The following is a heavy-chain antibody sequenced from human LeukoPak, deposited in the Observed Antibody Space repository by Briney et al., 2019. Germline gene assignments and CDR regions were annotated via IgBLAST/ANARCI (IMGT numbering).Heavy chain of an antibody. CDR1: GFTFSSYA. Sequence: PGGSLRLSCTASGFTFSSYAMGWVRQAPGKGLEWVSAISGSGGSTSYADSVKGRFTIPRDNSKSTLDLQMSSLRAEDTAVYYCARYGPSASGRSLDYWGQGTLVTVSS. J-gene: IGHJ4*02. CDR3: ARYGPSASGRSLDY. V-gene: IGHV3-23*01. CDR2: ISGSGGST. D-gene: IGHD1-26*01.